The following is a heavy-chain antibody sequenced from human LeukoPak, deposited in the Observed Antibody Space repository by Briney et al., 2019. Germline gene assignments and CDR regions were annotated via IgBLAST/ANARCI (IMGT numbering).Heavy chain of an antibody. CDR2: ISWDGGST. CDR1: GFTFDDYA. V-gene: IGHV3-43D*03. Sequence: GGSLRLSCAASGFTFDDYAMHWVRQAPGKGLEWVSLISWDGGSTYYADSVKGRFTISRDNSKNSLYLQMNSLRAEDTALYYCAKGGPYDYGDYVLDYWGQGTLVTVSS. CDR3: AKGGPYDYGDYVLDY. D-gene: IGHD4-17*01. J-gene: IGHJ4*02.